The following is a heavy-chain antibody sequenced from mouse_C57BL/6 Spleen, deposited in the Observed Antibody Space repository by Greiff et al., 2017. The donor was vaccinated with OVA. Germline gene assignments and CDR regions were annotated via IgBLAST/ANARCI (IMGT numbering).Heavy chain of an antibody. D-gene: IGHD2-4*01. Sequence: VQLMESGAELMKPGASVKLSCKATGYTFTGYWIEWVKQRPGHGLEWIGEILPGSGSTNYNEKFKGKATLTVEQSSSTAYMQLNSLTSEDSAVYYCAREDYDYSWFAYWGQGTLVTVSA. CDR3: AREDYDYSWFAY. CDR2: ILPGSGST. J-gene: IGHJ3*01. CDR1: GYTFTGYW. V-gene: IGHV1-9*01.